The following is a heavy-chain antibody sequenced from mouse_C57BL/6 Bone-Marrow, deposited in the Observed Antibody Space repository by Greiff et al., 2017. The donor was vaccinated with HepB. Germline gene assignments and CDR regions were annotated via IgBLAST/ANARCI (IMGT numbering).Heavy chain of an antibody. J-gene: IGHJ3*01. V-gene: IGHV5-4*01. Sequence: EVQRVESGGGLVKPGGSLKLSCAASGFTFSSYAMSWVRQTPEKRLEWVATISDGGSYTYYPDNVKGRFTISRDNAKNNLYLQMSHLKSEDTAMYYCARVDYYGYWGQGTLVTVSA. CDR1: GFTFSSYA. CDR2: ISDGGSYT. CDR3: ARVDYYGY. D-gene: IGHD1-1*01.